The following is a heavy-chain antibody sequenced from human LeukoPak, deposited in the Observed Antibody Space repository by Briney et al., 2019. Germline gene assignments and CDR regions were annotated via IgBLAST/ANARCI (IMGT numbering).Heavy chain of an antibody. CDR1: GFTFSSFS. J-gene: IGHJ3*02. D-gene: IGHD4-17*01. CDR2: ISSSSSTI. V-gene: IGHV3-48*04. CDR3: AKDPNGDYIGTFDI. Sequence: GSLRLSCAASGFTFSSFSMNWVRQAPGKGLEWVSYISSSSSTIYYADSVKGRFTISRDNAKNSLYLQMNSLRAEDTAVYYCAKDPNGDYIGTFDIWGQGTMVTVSS.